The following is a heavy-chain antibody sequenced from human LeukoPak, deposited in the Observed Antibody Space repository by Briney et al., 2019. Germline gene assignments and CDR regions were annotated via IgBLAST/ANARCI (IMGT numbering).Heavy chain of an antibody. CDR1: GFTFSSYA. V-gene: IGHV3-23*01. D-gene: IGHD5-12*01. J-gene: IGHJ5*02. Sequence: PGGSLRLSCAASGFTFSSYAMSWVRQAPGKGLEWVSAISGSGGSTYYADSVKGRFTISRDNSKNTLYLQMNSLRDEDTAVYYCARDRWYSGYDYRGWFDPWGQGTLVTVSS. CDR2: ISGSGGST. CDR3: ARDRWYSGYDYRGWFDP.